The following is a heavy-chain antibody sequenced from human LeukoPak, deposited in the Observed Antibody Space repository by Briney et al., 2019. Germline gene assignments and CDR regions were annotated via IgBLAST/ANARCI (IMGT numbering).Heavy chain of an antibody. CDR3: ATAMEPYYYYMDV. Sequence: PGRSLRLSCAASGFTFSSYGMHWVRQAPGKGLEWVTVISYDGSNKYYADSVKGRFTISRDNYKNTLYLQMNSLRAEDTAVYYCATAMEPYYYYMDVWGKGTTITVSS. CDR1: GFTFSSYG. V-gene: IGHV3-30*03. D-gene: IGHD1-1*01. J-gene: IGHJ6*03. CDR2: ISYDGSNK.